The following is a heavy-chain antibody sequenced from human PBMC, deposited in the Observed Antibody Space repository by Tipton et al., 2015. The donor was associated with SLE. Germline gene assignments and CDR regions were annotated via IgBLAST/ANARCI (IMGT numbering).Heavy chain of an antibody. CDR1: GGSISSYY. J-gene: IGHJ6*02. D-gene: IGHD6-19*01. Sequence: TLSLTCTVSGGSISSYYWSWIRQPAGKGLEWIGRIYTSGTTNYNPSLKSRVTMSVDTSKNQFSLKLSSVTAADTAVYYCAKEEWLAFYNYYGMDVWGQGTTVTVSS. CDR2: IYTSGTT. CDR3: AKEEWLAFYNYYGMDV. V-gene: IGHV4-4*07.